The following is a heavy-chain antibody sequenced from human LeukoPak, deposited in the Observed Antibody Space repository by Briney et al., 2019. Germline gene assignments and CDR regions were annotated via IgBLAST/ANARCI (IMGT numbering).Heavy chain of an antibody. V-gene: IGHV4-59*08. J-gene: IGHJ4*02. Sequence: SETLSLTCTVSSVSMNEYYWSWIRQSPGKGLEWIGFSSYSGATNYAPSLTSRVIISVDTSNNQVSLRLSSVTAADTAIYYCATAKFPYYYFDFWGQGILFTVSS. CDR3: ATAKFPYYYFDF. CDR2: SSYSGAT. CDR1: SVSMNEYY. D-gene: IGHD2-21*01.